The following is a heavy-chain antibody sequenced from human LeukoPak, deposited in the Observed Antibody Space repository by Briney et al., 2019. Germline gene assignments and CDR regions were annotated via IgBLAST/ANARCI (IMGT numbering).Heavy chain of an antibody. Sequence: GGSLRLSCAASGFTFSSYAMSWVRQAPGKGLEWVSAISGSGGSTYYADSVKGRFTISRDNSKNTLYLQMNSLRAEDTAVYYCAKDQLLWFGELSCFDYWGQGTLVTVSS. V-gene: IGHV3-23*01. J-gene: IGHJ4*02. D-gene: IGHD3-10*01. CDR1: GFTFSSYA. CDR2: ISGSGGST. CDR3: AKDQLLWFGELSCFDY.